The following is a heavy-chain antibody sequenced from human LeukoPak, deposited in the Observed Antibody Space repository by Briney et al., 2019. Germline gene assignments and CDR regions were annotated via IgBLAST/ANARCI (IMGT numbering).Heavy chain of an antibody. V-gene: IGHV4-30-2*01. J-gene: IGHJ4*02. Sequence: SQTLSLTCTVSGGSISSGGYYWSWVRQPPGKGLEWIGYIYHSGSTYYNPSLKSRVTISVDRSKNQFSLKLSSVTAADTAVYYCASFRIAAAGSDYWGQGTLVTVSS. CDR2: IYHSGST. CDR3: ASFRIAAAGSDY. CDR1: GGSISSGGYY. D-gene: IGHD6-13*01.